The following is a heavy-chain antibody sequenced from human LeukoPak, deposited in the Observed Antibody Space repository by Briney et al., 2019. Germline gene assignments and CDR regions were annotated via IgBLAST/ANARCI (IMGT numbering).Heavy chain of an antibody. D-gene: IGHD4-17*01. J-gene: IGHJ6*03. CDR2: IYHSGST. V-gene: IGHV4-39*07. Sequence: SETLSLTCTVSGGSISSSSYYWGWIRQPPGKGLEWIGSIYHSGSTYYNPSLKSRVTISVDTSKNQFSLKLSSVTAADTAVYYCARVNGDSLNYYYYYMDVWGKGTTVTVSS. CDR3: ARVNGDSLNYYYYYMDV. CDR1: GGSISSSSYY.